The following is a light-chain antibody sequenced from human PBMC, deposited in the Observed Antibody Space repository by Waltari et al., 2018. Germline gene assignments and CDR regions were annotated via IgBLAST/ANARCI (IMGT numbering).Light chain of an antibody. CDR3: QALGTGAWV. CDR2: QDT. J-gene: IGLJ3*02. V-gene: IGLV3-1*01. CDR1: ILGNKY. Sequence: SSELTQPPSVSVSPGQTASITCSGDILGNKYASWYQQKPGQSPLLVIYQDTNRPSGIPERFSGSKSGNAATLTISGTQAMDEADYYCQALGTGAWVFGGGTKLTVL.